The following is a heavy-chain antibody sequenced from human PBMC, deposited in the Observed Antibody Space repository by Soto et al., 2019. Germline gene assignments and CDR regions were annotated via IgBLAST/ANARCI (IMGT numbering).Heavy chain of an antibody. D-gene: IGHD3-22*01. J-gene: IGHJ6*02. CDR1: GGSISSGGYY. V-gene: IGHV4-31*03. CDR2: IYYSGST. Sequence: SETLSLTCTVSGGSISSGGYYWSWIRQHPGKGLEWIGYIYYSGSTYYNPSLKSRVTISVDTSKNQFSLKLSSVTAADTAVYYCARVSLYYYDSSGSYYYYGMDVWGQGTTVPVSS. CDR3: ARVSLYYYDSSGSYYYYGMDV.